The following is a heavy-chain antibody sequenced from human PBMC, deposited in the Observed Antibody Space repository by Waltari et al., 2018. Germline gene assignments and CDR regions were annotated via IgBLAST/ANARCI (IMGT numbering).Heavy chain of an antibody. CDR1: GYSFSTYC. J-gene: IGHJ6*02. Sequence: EVQLVQSGAEVKKAGESPKISCTGSGYSFSTYCIARVRQMPGRGLEWMGIIYPRDSDTIYSPAFQGQVTISADKSITTAFLQWSSLKASDTAMYYCATGVSEYFYGDHYYYGLDVWGQGTTVTVSS. D-gene: IGHD5-18*01. V-gene: IGHV5-51*03. CDR3: ATGVSEYFYGDHYYYGLDV. CDR2: IYPRDSDT.